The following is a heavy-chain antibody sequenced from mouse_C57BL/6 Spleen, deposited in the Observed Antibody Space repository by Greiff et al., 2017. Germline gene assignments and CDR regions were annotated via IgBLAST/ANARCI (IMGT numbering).Heavy chain of an antibody. CDR2: ISYDGSN. CDR3: ARGAYYSNYLFAY. J-gene: IGHJ3*01. CDR1: GYSITSGYY. V-gene: IGHV3-6*01. Sequence: EVKLMESGPGLVKPSQSLSLTCSVTGYSITSGYYWNWIRQFPGNKLEWMGYISYDGSNNYNPSLKNRISITRDTSKNQFFLKLNSVTTEDTATYYCARGAYYSNYLFAYWGQGTLVTVSA. D-gene: IGHD2-5*01.